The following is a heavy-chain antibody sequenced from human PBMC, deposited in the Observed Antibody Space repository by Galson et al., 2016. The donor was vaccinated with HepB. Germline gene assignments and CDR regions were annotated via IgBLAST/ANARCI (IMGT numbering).Heavy chain of an antibody. D-gene: IGHD4-23*01. CDR3: VRVRSADNNNSHIDT. J-gene: IGHJ5*02. CDR2: ISAGGILT. CDR1: GFPLSSYC. Sequence: SLRLSCAASGFPLSSYCMNWVRQVPGMGLEWVSLISAGGILTYYADSVKGRFTTSRDNDKNTLYLQMNSLRAEDTAVYYCVRVRSADNNNSHIDTWGEGTPVIVSS. V-gene: IGHV3-NL1*01.